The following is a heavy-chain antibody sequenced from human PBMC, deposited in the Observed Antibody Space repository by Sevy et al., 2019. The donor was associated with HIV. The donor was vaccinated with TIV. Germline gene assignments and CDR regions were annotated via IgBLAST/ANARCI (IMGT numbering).Heavy chain of an antibody. Sequence: GGSLRLSCAASGFTFSSYAMHWVRQAPGKGLEWVALISYDGSNKYYADSVKGRFTISRDNSKNTLYLQVKSLRTEDTAVYYWARDQHDYAGNLRTGWFDPWGQGTLVTVSS. J-gene: IGHJ5*02. V-gene: IGHV3-30-3*01. CDR2: ISYDGSNK. CDR1: GFTFSSYA. D-gene: IGHD4-17*01. CDR3: ARDQHDYAGNLRTGWFDP.